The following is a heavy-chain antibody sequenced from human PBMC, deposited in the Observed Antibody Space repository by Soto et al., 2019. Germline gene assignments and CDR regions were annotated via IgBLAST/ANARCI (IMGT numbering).Heavy chain of an antibody. D-gene: IGHD6-13*01. Sequence: EVQLLESGGGLVQPGGSLRLSCAASGFTFSSYAMSWVRQAPGKGLEWVSAISGSGGSTYYADSVKGRFTISRDNSKNKLYLQRNGLRSEDTAVYYCAIDQPSSPKGYYYGMDVWGQGTTVTVSS. V-gene: IGHV3-23*01. CDR2: ISGSGGST. CDR3: AIDQPSSPKGYYYGMDV. CDR1: GFTFSSYA. J-gene: IGHJ6*02.